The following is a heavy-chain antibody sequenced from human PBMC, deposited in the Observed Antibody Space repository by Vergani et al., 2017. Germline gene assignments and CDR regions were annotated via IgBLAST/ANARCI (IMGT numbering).Heavy chain of an antibody. CDR2: IRSKAYGGTT. CDR1: GFTFGDYA. CDR3: TRDGRPASWGAEGWYFDL. Sequence: EVQLVESGGGLVQPGRSLRLSCTASGFTFGDYAMSWFRQAPGKGLEWVGFIRSKAYGGTTEYAASVKGRFTISRDDSKSIAYLQMNSLKTEDTAVYYCTRDGRPASWGAEGWYFDLWGRGTLVTVSS. D-gene: IGHD1-26*01. V-gene: IGHV3-49*03. J-gene: IGHJ2*01.